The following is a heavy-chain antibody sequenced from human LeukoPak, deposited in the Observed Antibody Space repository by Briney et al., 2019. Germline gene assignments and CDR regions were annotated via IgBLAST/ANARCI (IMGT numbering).Heavy chain of an antibody. Sequence: GGSLRLSCAASGFTFSSYEMNWVRQAPGKGLEWVSYISSSGSTIYYADSVKGRFTISRDNAKNSLYLQMNSLRAEDTAVYYCARDGYSGYDAGEAFDTWGQGTMVTVSS. V-gene: IGHV3-48*03. CDR3: ARDGYSGYDAGEAFDT. D-gene: IGHD5-12*01. CDR1: GFTFSSYE. CDR2: ISSSGSTI. J-gene: IGHJ3*02.